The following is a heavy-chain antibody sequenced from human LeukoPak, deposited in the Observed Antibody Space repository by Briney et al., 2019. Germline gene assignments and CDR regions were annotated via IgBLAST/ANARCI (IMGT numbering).Heavy chain of an antibody. V-gene: IGHV3-23*01. CDR1: GFTFSSYA. CDR3: AKELDSGSYGGWDDAFDI. Sequence: GGSLRLSCAASGFTFSSYAMSWVRQAPGKGLEWVSAISGSGGSTYYADSVKGRFTISRDNSKNTLYLQMNSLRAEDTAVYYCAKELDSGSYGGWDDAFDIWGQGTMVTVSS. J-gene: IGHJ3*02. D-gene: IGHD1-26*01. CDR2: ISGSGGST.